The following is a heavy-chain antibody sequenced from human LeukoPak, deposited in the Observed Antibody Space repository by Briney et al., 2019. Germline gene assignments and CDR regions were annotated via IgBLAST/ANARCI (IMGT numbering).Heavy chain of an antibody. D-gene: IGHD1-26*01. CDR3: AREMGARGYYFDS. CDR1: GGSFSGYY. V-gene: IGHV4-34*01. J-gene: IGHJ4*02. Sequence: SETLSLTCAVYGGSFSGYYWSWIRQPPGKGLEWIGEIHHSGSTNYNPSLKRRVTMSVDTSKNQFSLKLNSVIAADTAVYYCAREMGARGYYFDSWGQGTLVTVSS. CDR2: IHHSGST.